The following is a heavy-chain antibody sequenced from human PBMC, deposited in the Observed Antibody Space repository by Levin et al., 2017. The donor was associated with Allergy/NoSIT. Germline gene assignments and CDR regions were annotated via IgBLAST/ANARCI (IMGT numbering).Heavy chain of an antibody. J-gene: IGHJ4*02. CDR3: AKDRAKRAIDY. Sequence: GESLKISCAASGFTFSSYGMHWVRQAPGKGLEWVAVISYDGSNKYYADSVKGRFTISRDNSKNTLYLQMNSLRAEDTAVYYCAKDRAKRAIDYWGQGTLVTVSS. D-gene: IGHD6-25*01. V-gene: IGHV3-30*18. CDR1: GFTFSSYG. CDR2: ISYDGSNK.